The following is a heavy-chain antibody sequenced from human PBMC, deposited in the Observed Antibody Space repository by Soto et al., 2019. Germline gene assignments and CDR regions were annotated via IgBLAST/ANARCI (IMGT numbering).Heavy chain of an antibody. Sequence: GGSLRLSCAASGFTFSSYGMHWVRQAPGKGLEWVAVISYDGSNKYYADSVKGRFTISRDNSKNTLYLQMNSLRAEDTAVYYCAKPAGGYRYGYFDYWGQGTLVTVYS. CDR1: GFTFSSYG. CDR2: ISYDGSNK. V-gene: IGHV3-30*18. J-gene: IGHJ4*02. D-gene: IGHD5-18*01. CDR3: AKPAGGYRYGYFDY.